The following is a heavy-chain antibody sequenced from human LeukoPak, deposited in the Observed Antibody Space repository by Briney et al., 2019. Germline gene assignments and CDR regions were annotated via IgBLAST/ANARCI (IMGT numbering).Heavy chain of an antibody. J-gene: IGHJ4*02. D-gene: IGHD6-13*01. CDR2: IYHSGST. CDR3: ARGYISSSWYVY. CDR1: GGSISSGGYS. Sequence: SETLSLTCAVSGGSISSGGYSWSWIRQPPGKGLEWIGYIYHSGSTYYNPSLKSRVTISVDTSKNQFSLKLSSVTAADTAVYYCARGYISSSWYVYWGQGTLVTVSS. V-gene: IGHV4-30-2*01.